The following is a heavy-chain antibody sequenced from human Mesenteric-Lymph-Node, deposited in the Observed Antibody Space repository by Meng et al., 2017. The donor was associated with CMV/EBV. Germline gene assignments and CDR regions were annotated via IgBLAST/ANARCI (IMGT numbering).Heavy chain of an antibody. CDR1: GDSISSSPYY. Sequence: SETLSLTCTVSGDSISSSPYYWGWIRQPPGKGLEWIGNIYYSGSAYYNPSLKSRVTISVDTSKNQFSLKLSSVTAADTAVYYCARWFGLPSAAGVFYYYGMDVWGQGTTVTVSS. D-gene: IGHD3-10*01. CDR2: IYYSGSA. V-gene: IGHV4-39*07. CDR3: ARWFGLPSAAGVFYYYGMDV. J-gene: IGHJ6*02.